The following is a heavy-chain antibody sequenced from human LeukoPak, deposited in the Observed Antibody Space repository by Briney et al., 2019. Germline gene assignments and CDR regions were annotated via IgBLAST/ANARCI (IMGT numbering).Heavy chain of an antibody. D-gene: IGHD4-23*01. CDR1: GFTFSSYA. CDR2: IGRYGGDI. CDR3: AKYAPPTTVVTRFFDS. V-gene: IGHV3-23*01. J-gene: IGHJ4*02. Sequence: GGSLRLSCEASGFTFSSYAMTWVRQAPGKGLEWVSVIGRYGGDIHYADSVEGRFTISRDNSKNTLYLQMNSLRVEDTAIYYCAKYAPPTTVVTRFFDSWGQGTLVTVSS.